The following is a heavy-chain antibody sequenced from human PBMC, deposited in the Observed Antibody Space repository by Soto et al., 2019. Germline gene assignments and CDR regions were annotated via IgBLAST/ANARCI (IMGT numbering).Heavy chain of an antibody. CDR1: GYTFTSYY. CDR3: ARPLQYGDYVY. CDR2: INPSGGST. V-gene: IGHV1-46*01. Sequence: QVQLVQSGAEVKKPGASVKVFCNASGYTFTSYYMHWVRQAPGQGLEWMGIINPSGGSTNYAQEFQRRVTMTRDTSTRTVYMELSSLRSEDTAVYYCARPLQYGDYVYWGQGTLVTVSS. J-gene: IGHJ4*02. D-gene: IGHD4-17*01.